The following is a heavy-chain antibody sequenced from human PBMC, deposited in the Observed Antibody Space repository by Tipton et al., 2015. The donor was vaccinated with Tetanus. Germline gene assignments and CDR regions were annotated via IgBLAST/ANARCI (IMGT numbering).Heavy chain of an antibody. D-gene: IGHD1-1*01. V-gene: IGHV4-4*07. J-gene: IGHJ4*02. CDR1: GGSVSSYY. Sequence: TLSLTCTVSGGSVSSYYWTWFRQPPGKRLEWIGFVSSSGNSNYSPSLTGRVSMSLDTSKQQFSLSLTSATAADTAVYYCARANNEFPKKGPFDSWGQGRLVIVSS. CDR2: VSSSGNS. CDR3: ARANNEFPKKGPFDS.